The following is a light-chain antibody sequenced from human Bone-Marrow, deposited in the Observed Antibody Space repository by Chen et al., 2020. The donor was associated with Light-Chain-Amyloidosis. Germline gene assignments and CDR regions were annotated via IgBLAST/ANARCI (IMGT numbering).Light chain of an antibody. CDR2: DDI. J-gene: IGLJ3*02. CDR1: NIGSTS. CDR3: QVWDRSSDRPV. Sequence: SYVLTQPSSVSVAPGQTATIACGGNNIGSTSVHWYQQTPGQAPLLAVYDDIDRPSGIPERLSGSNSGNTATLTISRVEAGEEADYYCQVWDRSSDRPVFGGGTKLTVL. V-gene: IGLV3-21*02.